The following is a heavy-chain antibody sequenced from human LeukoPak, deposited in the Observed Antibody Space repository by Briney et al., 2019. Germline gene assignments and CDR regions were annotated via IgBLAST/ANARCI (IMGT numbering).Heavy chain of an antibody. Sequence: MPGGSLRLSCTASGFSFSNAWVSWVRQAPGKGLEWVGRITSKADGGTRDYAAPVKGRFTISRDNSKNTLHLQMKSLRADDTAVYYCGSSPYVWGIDHWGQGTPVTVSS. CDR1: GFSFSNAW. CDR2: ITSKADGGTR. CDR3: GSSPYVWGIDH. D-gene: IGHD3-16*01. J-gene: IGHJ4*02. V-gene: IGHV3-15*01.